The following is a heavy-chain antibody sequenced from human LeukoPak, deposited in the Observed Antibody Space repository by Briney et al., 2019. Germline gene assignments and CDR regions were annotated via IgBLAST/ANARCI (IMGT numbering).Heavy chain of an antibody. J-gene: IGHJ1*01. CDR3: ARESYFCGGDCYTAEFFQH. V-gene: IGHV3-21*01. D-gene: IGHD2-21*02. Sequence: GGSLRLSCAASGFTFISYSMNWVRQAPGKGLEWVSSVSGSSNYIYYADSVKGRFTISRDNAKNSLYLQMDSLRAEDTAVYYCARESYFCGGDCYTAEFFQHWGQGTLVTVSS. CDR2: VSGSSNYI. CDR1: GFTFISYS.